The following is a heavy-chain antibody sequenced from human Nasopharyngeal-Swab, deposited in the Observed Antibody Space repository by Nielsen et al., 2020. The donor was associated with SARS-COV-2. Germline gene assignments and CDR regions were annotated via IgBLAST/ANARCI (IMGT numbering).Heavy chain of an antibody. CDR2: ISYDGSNK. CDR3: ARDLDLYCGGDCSTWGGLDY. Sequence: GGSLRLSCAASGFTFSSYAMHWVRQAPGKGLEWGAVISYDGSNKYYADSVKGRFTISRDNSKNTLYLQMNSLRAEDTAVYYCARDLDLYCGGDCSTWGGLDYWGQGTLVTVSS. D-gene: IGHD2-21*02. CDR1: GFTFSSYA. V-gene: IGHV3-30-3*01. J-gene: IGHJ4*02.